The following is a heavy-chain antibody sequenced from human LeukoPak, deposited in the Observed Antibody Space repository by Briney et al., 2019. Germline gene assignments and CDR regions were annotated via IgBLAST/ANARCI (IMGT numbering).Heavy chain of an antibody. D-gene: IGHD5-12*01. V-gene: IGHV3-21*01. CDR1: GFPFSSYS. J-gene: IGHJ3*02. CDR2: ISSSSSYI. CDR3: ARLSGHTDAFDI. Sequence: GGSLRLSCAASGFPFSSYSMNWVRQAPGKGLEWVSSISSSSSYIYYADSVKGRFTISRDNAKNSLYLQMNSLRAEDTAVYYCARLSGHTDAFDIWGQGTMVTVSS.